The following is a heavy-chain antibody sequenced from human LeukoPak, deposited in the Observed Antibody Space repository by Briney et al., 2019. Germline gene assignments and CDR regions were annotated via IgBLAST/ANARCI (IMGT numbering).Heavy chain of an antibody. V-gene: IGHV4-59*08. CDR2: IYYSGST. J-gene: IGHJ4*02. CDR3: ARGGRDGYTLYPLDY. CDR1: GGSISSYY. D-gene: IGHD5-24*01. Sequence: NPSETLSLTCTVSGGSISSYYWSWIRQPPGKGLEWIGYIYYSGSTNYNPSLKSRVTISVDTSKNQLSLKLRSVTAADTAVYYCARGGRDGYTLYPLDYWGREPWSPSPQ.